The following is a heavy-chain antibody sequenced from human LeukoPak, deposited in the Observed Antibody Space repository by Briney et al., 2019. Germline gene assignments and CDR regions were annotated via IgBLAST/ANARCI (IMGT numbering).Heavy chain of an antibody. Sequence: GASVKVSCKDSGYTFTGYYMHWVRQAPGQGLEWMGWINPNSGGTNYAQKFQGRVTMTRDTSISTAYMELRRLRSDDTAVYYCARDAAGYDLGVDYWGQGTLVTVSS. CDR3: ARDAAGYDLGVDY. V-gene: IGHV1-2*02. D-gene: IGHD5-12*01. CDR2: INPNSGGT. CDR1: GYTFTGYY. J-gene: IGHJ4*02.